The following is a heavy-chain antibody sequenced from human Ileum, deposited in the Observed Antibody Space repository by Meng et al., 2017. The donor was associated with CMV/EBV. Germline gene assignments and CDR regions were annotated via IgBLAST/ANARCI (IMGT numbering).Heavy chain of an antibody. J-gene: IGHJ5*02. CDR3: ARGSFYDKADL. CDR1: GYAFDNYY. V-gene: IGHV1-46*02. D-gene: IGHD3-16*01. Sequence: ASVKVSCKAFGYAFDNYYMHWVRRAPGQGLEWMGIINPISGSTTYAQKFWGTVTVTRDTSTSTVYMELRSLRSEDTAVYYCARGSFYDKADLWGQGTLVTVSS. CDR2: INPISGST.